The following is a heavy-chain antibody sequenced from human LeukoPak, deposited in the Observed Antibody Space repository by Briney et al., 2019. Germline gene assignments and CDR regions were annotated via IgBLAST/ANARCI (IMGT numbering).Heavy chain of an antibody. Sequence: PGGSLRLSCAASGFTFDDYAMHWVRQAPGKGLEWVSGISWNSGSIGYADSVKGRFTISRDNAKDSLYLQMNSLRAEDTAVYYCARGDYYGSGSYYSYFDYWGQGTLVTVPS. J-gene: IGHJ4*02. CDR2: ISWNSGSI. V-gene: IGHV3-9*01. D-gene: IGHD3-10*01. CDR1: GFTFDDYA. CDR3: ARGDYYGSGSYYSYFDY.